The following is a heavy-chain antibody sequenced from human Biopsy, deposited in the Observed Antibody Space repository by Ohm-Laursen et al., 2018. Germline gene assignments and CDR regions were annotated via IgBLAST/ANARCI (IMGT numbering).Heavy chain of an antibody. J-gene: IGHJ4*02. CDR1: GFTFSSYA. CDR3: ALAAAQTVTHFDY. V-gene: IGHV3-23*01. CDR2: ISGNSDII. Sequence: SLRLSCSASGFTFSSYAVTWFRQAPGKGLAWVSTISGNSDIIYDTDSVKGRFTISRDNSKNTLYLQMNSLRADDTAGYYCALAAAQTVTHFDYWGQGTLVTVSS. D-gene: IGHD4-17*01.